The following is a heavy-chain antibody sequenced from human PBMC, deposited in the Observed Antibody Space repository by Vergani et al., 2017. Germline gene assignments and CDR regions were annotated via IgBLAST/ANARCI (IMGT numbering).Heavy chain of an antibody. D-gene: IGHD5-12*01. V-gene: IGHV3-53*02. CDR1: GFTFSSNY. Sequence: EVQLVETGGGLIQPGGSLRLSCAASGFTFSSNYMSWVRQAPGKGLEWVSVIYSGGSTYYADSVKARFTISRDNSKNTLNLQMNSLRAEDTAVYYCARVGSGYDRYYYYYYMDVWGKGTTVTVSS. CDR3: ARVGSGYDRYYYYYYMDV. CDR2: IYSGGST. J-gene: IGHJ6*03.